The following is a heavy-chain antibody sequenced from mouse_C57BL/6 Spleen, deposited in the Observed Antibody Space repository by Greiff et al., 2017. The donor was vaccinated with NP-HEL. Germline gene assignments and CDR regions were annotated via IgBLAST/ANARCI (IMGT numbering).Heavy chain of an antibody. D-gene: IGHD4-1*01. CDR3: TTDWDGYFDV. V-gene: IGHV6-6*01. CDR1: GFTFSNAW. Sequence: EVKVEESGGGLVQPGGSMKLSCAASGFTFSNAWMDWVRQSPEKGLEWVAEIRNKANNHDTYYAESVQGRFTISKDDYKSSVYLQMIRLRAEDTGIYYCTTDWDGYFDVWGTGTTVTVSS. CDR2: IRNKANNHDT. J-gene: IGHJ1*03.